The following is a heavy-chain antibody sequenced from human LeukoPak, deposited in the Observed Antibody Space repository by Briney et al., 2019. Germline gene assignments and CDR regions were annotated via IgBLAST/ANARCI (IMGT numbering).Heavy chain of an antibody. CDR2: FYNSWSI. Sequence: PSETLSFTCTVSGGSISSYYWSWIRQPPGKGLEWIAYFYNSWSINYNPSLKSRVTISVDTSKNQFSLKLSSVTAADTAVYYCARYFRDYYDSSGYHYYFDYWGRGTLVTVSS. J-gene: IGHJ4*02. V-gene: IGHV4-59*01. CDR1: GGSISSYY. D-gene: IGHD3-22*01. CDR3: ARYFRDYYDSSGYHYYFDY.